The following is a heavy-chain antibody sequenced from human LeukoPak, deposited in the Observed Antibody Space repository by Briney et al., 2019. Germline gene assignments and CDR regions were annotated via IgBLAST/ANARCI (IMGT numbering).Heavy chain of an antibody. D-gene: IGHD3-22*01. CDR2: IYYSGST. V-gene: IGHV4-59*01. CDR3: ARESPLDSSGYHDAFDI. J-gene: IGHJ3*02. CDR1: GGSITSYY. Sequence: SETLSLTCTVSGGSITSYYWSWIRQPAGKGLEWIGYIYYSGSTNYNPSLKSRVTISVDTSKNQFSLKLSSVTAADTAVYYCARESPLDSSGYHDAFDIWGQGTMVTVSS.